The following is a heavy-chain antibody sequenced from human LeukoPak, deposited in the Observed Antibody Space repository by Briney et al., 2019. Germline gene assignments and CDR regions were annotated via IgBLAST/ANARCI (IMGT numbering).Heavy chain of an antibody. Sequence: GGSLRLSCAGSGFTLSSAWMTWVRQAPGKGLEWVSAILGSGGSTYYADSVKGRFTVSRDNSKSTLYLQMNSLRAEDTALYYCAKWGDYDVLTGYYVPDYWGQGTLVTVSS. J-gene: IGHJ4*02. V-gene: IGHV3-23*01. CDR1: GFTLSSAW. CDR2: ILGSGGST. D-gene: IGHD3-9*01. CDR3: AKWGDYDVLTGYYVPDY.